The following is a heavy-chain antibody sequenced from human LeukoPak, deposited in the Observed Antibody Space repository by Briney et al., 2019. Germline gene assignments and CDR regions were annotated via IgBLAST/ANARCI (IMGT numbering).Heavy chain of an antibody. CDR3: AREGGYCYGDSCRYFDY. D-gene: IGHD2-15*01. CDR1: GFTFSSYS. J-gene: IGHJ4*02. V-gene: IGHV3-21*01. Sequence: GGSLRLFCAASGFTFSSYSMNWVRQAPGKGLEWVSSESTGRNDTCHAGSVNVQFTIPRDSAKNSLYLQMNSLRGEDTAVYYCAREGGYCYGDSCRYFDYWGQGTLVTVSS. CDR2: ESTGRNDT.